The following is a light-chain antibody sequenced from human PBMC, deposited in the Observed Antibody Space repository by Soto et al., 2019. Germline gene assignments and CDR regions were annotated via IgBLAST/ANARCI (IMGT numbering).Light chain of an antibody. CDR2: DVR. Sequence: QSALTQPRSVSGSPGQSGTISCTGTSSDVGGYNYGSWYQQHEGKAPKLMIYDVRKRPSGVPDRFSGSKSGNTASLTISGLQAEYEADYYCCSFAGSYAYVFGPGTKLTVL. CDR1: SSDVGGYNY. V-gene: IGLV2-11*01. CDR3: CSFAGSYAYV. J-gene: IGLJ1*01.